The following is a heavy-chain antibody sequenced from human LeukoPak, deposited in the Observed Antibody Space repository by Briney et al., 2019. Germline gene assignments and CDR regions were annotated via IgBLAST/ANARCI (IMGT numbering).Heavy chain of an antibody. Sequence: SEALSLTCTVSGGSISSYYWSWTRQPPGKGLEWIGYIYYSGSTNYNPSLKSRVTISVDTSRKHFSLKLRSVTAADTAVYYCARGRAAAGQDWFDPWGQGTLVTVSS. CDR2: IYYSGST. V-gene: IGHV4-59*08. J-gene: IGHJ5*02. D-gene: IGHD6-13*01. CDR3: ARGRAAAGQDWFDP. CDR1: GGSISSYY.